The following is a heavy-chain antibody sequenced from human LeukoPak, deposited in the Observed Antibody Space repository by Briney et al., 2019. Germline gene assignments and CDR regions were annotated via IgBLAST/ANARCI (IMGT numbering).Heavy chain of an antibody. D-gene: IGHD3-10*01. V-gene: IGHV3-30*04. CDR1: GFTFSSYA. CDR3: ARDRYSHSGSNWFDP. Sequence: PGRPLRLSCAASGFTFSSYAMHWVRQAPGKGLEWVVVISYDGSTKYYADSVKGRFTISRDNSKNTLYLQMNSLRLEDTAVYYCARDRYSHSGSNWFDPWGQGTLVTVSS. CDR2: ISYDGSTK. J-gene: IGHJ5*02.